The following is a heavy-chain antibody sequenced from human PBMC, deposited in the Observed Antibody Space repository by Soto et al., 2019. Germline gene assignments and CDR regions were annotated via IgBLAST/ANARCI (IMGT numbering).Heavy chain of an antibody. CDR2: ISWDGGST. CDR3: ATDNWDYVADYGMDI. J-gene: IGHJ6*02. D-gene: IGHD1-7*01. V-gene: IGHV3-43*01. Sequence: GGSLRRSCAASGFTFDDYTMHWVRQAPGKGLEWVSLISWDGGSTYYAEAVKGRFTISRENSKNSLYREMNRLRTEDIALYYCATDNWDYVADYGMDIWRQGTTVTVPS. CDR1: GFTFDDYT.